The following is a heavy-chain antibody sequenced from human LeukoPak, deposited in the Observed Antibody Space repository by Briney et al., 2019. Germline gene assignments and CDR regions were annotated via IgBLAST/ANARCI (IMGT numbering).Heavy chain of an antibody. J-gene: IGHJ4*02. Sequence: PSETLSLTCTVSGGSISSYYWSWIRQPPGKGLEWIGYVYYSGSTNYNPSLKSRVTISVDTSKNQFSLKLSSVTAADTAVYYCARAGSGYYPFDYWGQGTLVTISS. CDR1: GGSISSYY. CDR2: VYYSGST. V-gene: IGHV4-59*01. CDR3: ARAGSGYYPFDY. D-gene: IGHD3-22*01.